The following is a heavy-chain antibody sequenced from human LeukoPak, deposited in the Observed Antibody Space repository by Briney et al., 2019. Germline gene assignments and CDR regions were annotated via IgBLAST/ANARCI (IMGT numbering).Heavy chain of an antibody. Sequence: ASVKVSCKASGGTFSSYATSWVRQAPGQGLEWMGGIIPIFGTANYAQKFQGRVTITADESTSTAYMELSSLRSEDTAVYYCARGGRYDFWSGPTSYYCYGMDVWGQGTTVTVSS. D-gene: IGHD3-3*01. V-gene: IGHV1-69*13. J-gene: IGHJ6*02. CDR1: GGTFSSYA. CDR2: IIPIFGTA. CDR3: ARGGRYDFWSGPTSYYCYGMDV.